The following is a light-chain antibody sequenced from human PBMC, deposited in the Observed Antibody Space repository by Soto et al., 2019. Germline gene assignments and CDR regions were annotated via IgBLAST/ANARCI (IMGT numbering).Light chain of an antibody. Sequence: QSVLTQPRSVSGSPGQSVTVSCIGTSSDVGGYKSVSWYQQYPGKAPKLMIYDVSERPSGVPNRFSGSKSGNTASLTISRLQAEVEADYYCCSYVGSYSYVFGTGTKVTVL. CDR1: SSDVGGYKS. CDR3: CSYVGSYSYV. J-gene: IGLJ1*01. CDR2: DVS. V-gene: IGLV2-11*01.